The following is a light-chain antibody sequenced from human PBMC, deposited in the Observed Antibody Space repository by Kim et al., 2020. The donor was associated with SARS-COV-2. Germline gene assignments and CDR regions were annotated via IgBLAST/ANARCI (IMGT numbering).Light chain of an antibody. CDR3: SSYVGSDRVV. J-gene: IGLJ3*02. CDR2: EVD. CDR1: SSDVGAYNY. V-gene: IGLV2-8*01. Sequence: GQSVTISCTGTSSDVGAYNYVSWYQQHPGKAPKVMIYEVDKRPSGVPARFSGSKSGNTASLTVSGLQAEDEADYYCSSYVGSDRVVFGGGTKLTVL.